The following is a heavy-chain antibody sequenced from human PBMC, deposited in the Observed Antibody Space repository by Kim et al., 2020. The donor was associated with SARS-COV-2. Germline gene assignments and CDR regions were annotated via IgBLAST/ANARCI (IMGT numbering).Heavy chain of an antibody. CDR2: IYTSGST. Sequence: SETLSLTCTVSGGSISSYYWSWIRQPAGKGLEWIGRIYTSGSTNYNPSLKSRVTMSVDTSKNQFSLKLSSVTAADTAVSDCARDGFVDHSNAPTYYYYGMDGWGQGTTVTVS. CDR3: ARDGFVDHSNAPTYYYYGMDG. CDR1: GGSISSYY. J-gene: IGHJ6*02. D-gene: IGHD4-4*01. V-gene: IGHV4-4*07.